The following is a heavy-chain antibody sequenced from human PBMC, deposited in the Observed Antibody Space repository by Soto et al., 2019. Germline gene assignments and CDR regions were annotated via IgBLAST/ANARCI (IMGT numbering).Heavy chain of an antibody. V-gene: IGHV1-69*13. CDR2: IIPIFGTA. Sequence: SVKVSFKASGGTFSSYAISWVRQAPGQGLEWMGGIIPIFGTANYAQKFQGRVTITADESTSTAYMELSSLRSEDTAVYYCARGDSSTRDDYYYYGMDVWGQGTTVTVSS. J-gene: IGHJ6*02. D-gene: IGHD5-18*01. CDR3: ARGDSSTRDDYYYYGMDV. CDR1: GGTFSSYA.